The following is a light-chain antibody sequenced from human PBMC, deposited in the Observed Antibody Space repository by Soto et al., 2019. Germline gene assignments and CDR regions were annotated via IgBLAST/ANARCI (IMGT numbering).Light chain of an antibody. CDR2: DVT. J-gene: IGLJ2*01. CDR1: TSDIGGSNF. Sequence: QSVLTQPASVSGSPGQSITISRTGTTSDIGGSNFVSWYQQHPGKAPKLLIFDVTNRPSGVSSRFSGSKSGNTASLTISGLQVEVEADYYCSASRGSSGLVIFGGGSKLTVL. CDR3: SASRGSSGLVI. V-gene: IGLV2-14*03.